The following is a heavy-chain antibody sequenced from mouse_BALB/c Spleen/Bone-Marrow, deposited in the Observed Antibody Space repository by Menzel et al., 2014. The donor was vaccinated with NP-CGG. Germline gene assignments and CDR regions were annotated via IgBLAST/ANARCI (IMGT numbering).Heavy chain of an antibody. D-gene: IGHD2-3*01. CDR3: AIEGYYDY. Sequence: EVKLVESGGGLVQPGGSRKLSCAASGFTFSSFGMHWVRQAPEEGLEWVAYISSGSSTIYYADTVKGRFTISRDNPKNTLFLQMTSLRSEDTAMYYCAIEGYYDYWGQGTTLTVSS. CDR1: GFTFSSFG. V-gene: IGHV5-17*02. CDR2: ISSGSSTI. J-gene: IGHJ2*01.